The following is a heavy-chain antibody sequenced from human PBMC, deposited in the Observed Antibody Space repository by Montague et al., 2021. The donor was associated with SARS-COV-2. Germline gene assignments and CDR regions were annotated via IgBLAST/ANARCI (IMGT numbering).Heavy chain of an antibody. Sequence: CAISGDSVSSNTAAWNWIRQSPSRGLEWLGRTYYRSKWYNDYAVSVRSRITISPDTSKNQFSLQLNSVTPEDTAVYYCTQERGPGRTTWHYFDYWGQRTLVTVSS. V-gene: IGHV6-1*01. J-gene: IGHJ4*02. CDR1: GDSVSSNTAA. CDR2: TYYRSKWYN. D-gene: IGHD1-14*01. CDR3: TQERGPGRTTWHYFDY.